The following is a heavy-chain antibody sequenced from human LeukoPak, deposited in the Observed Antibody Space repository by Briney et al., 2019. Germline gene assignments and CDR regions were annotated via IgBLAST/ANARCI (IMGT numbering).Heavy chain of an antibody. Sequence: GRSLRLSCAASGFTFSSYGMHWVRQAPGKGLEWVAVISYDGSNKYYADSVKGRFTISRDNSKNTLYLQVNSLRAEDTAVYYCAKDRGVRGVITSDSGLGMDVWGQGTTVTVSS. CDR3: AKDRGVRGVITSDSGLGMDV. CDR1: GFTFSSYG. J-gene: IGHJ6*02. V-gene: IGHV3-30*18. CDR2: ISYDGSNK. D-gene: IGHD3-10*01.